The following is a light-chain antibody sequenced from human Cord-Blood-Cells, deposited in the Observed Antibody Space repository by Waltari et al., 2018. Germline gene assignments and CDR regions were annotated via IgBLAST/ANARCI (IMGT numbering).Light chain of an antibody. CDR1: QSVSSY. J-gene: IGKJ3*01. V-gene: IGKV3-11*01. Sequence: EIVLPQSPPNLSLSPGDRATFSCRASQSVSSYLAWYQQKPGQSTRLLIYDASNRATGIPARFSGSGSGTDFTLTISCLEPEDFAVYYCQQRSNWPPFTFGPGTKVDIK. CDR3: QQRSNWPPFT. CDR2: DAS.